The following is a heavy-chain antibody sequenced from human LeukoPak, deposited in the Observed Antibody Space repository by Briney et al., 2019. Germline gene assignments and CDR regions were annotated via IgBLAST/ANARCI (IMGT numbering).Heavy chain of an antibody. CDR1: GFTFSSYR. V-gene: IGHV3-21*01. J-gene: IGHJ5*02. D-gene: IGHD5-12*01. CDR2: ISSGSDYI. Sequence: GGSLRLSCAASGFTFSSYRMNWVRQAPGKGLEWVSFISSGSDYIYYADSAKGRFTISRDNAKNSLYLQMNSLRAEDTAVYYCARERGYGGYKWFDPWGQGTLVTVSS. CDR3: ARERGYGGYKWFDP.